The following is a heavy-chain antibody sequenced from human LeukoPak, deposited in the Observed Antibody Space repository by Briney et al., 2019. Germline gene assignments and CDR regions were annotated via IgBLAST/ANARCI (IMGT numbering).Heavy chain of an antibody. CDR1: GFTFSSYS. D-gene: IGHD6-6*01. CDR3: ARDGIAARQRLDY. V-gene: IGHV3-21*01. J-gene: IGHJ4*02. Sequence: GGSLRLSCAASGFTFSSYSMNWVRQAPGKGLEWVSSISSSSSYIYYADSVKGRFTISRDNAKNSLYLQMNSLRAEDTAVYYCARDGIAARQRLDYWGQGTLVTVSS. CDR2: ISSSSSYI.